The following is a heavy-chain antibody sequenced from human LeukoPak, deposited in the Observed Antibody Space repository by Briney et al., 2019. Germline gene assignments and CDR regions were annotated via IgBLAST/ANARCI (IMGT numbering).Heavy chain of an antibody. J-gene: IGHJ4*02. CDR2: ISPDGRST. Sequence: GGSLRLSCAASGFTFSAYWMHWVRQVPGKGLVWVSRISPDGRSTSYADSVKGRFTISRDNARNTLFLQMNSLRGEDTAVYYCVRSVSGRYGLFDCWGQGTLVTVSS. V-gene: IGHV3-74*01. D-gene: IGHD1-26*01. CDR3: VRSVSGRYGLFDC. CDR1: GFTFSAYW.